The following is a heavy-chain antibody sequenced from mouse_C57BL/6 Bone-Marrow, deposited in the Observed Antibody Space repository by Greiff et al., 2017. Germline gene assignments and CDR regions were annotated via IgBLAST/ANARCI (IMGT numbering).Heavy chain of an antibody. D-gene: IGHD1-1*01. J-gene: IGHJ1*03. Sequence: EVQLQESGAELVRPGASVKLSCTASGFNIKDYYMHWVKQRPEQGLEWIGRIDPEDGDTEYAPKFQGKATMPADTSSNTAYLQLSSLTSEDSAVYYGARCWNYGSSYGYSDVWGTGTTVTVSS. V-gene: IGHV14-1*01. CDR1: GFNIKDYY. CDR3: ARCWNYGSSYGYSDV. CDR2: IDPEDGDT.